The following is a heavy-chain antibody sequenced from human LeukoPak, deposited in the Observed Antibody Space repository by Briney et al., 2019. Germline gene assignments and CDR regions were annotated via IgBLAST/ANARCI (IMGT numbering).Heavy chain of an antibody. CDR2: IYPGDSDT. CDR1: GYSFTSYW. CDR3: ARLPIAAAGTSWYFDL. Sequence: LGESLKISCKGSGYSFTSYWIGWVRQMPGKGLEWMGIIYPGDSDTRYSPSFQGQVTISADKSISTAHLQWSSLKASDTAMYYCARLPIAAAGTSWYFDLWGRGTLVTVSS. V-gene: IGHV5-51*01. J-gene: IGHJ2*01. D-gene: IGHD6-13*01.